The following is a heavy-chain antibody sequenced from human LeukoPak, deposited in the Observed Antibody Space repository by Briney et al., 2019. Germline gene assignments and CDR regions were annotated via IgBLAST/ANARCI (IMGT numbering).Heavy chain of an antibody. D-gene: IGHD6-13*01. CDR1: GGYISSGGYS. CDR3: ARAAAGGNWFDP. V-gene: IGHV4-30-2*01. J-gene: IGHJ5*02. CDR2: IYHSGST. Sequence: SETLSLTCAVSGGYISSGGYSWSWIRQPPGKGLEWIGYIYHSGSTYYNPSLKSRVTISVDRSKNQFSLKLSSVTAADTAVYYCARAAAGGNWFDPWGQGTLVTVSS.